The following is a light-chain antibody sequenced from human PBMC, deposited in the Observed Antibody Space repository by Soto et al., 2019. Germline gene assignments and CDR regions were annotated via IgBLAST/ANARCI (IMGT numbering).Light chain of an antibody. CDR1: SSDVGAYDY. Sequence: QSVLTQPASVSGSPGQSITISCTGTSSDVGAYDYVSWYQQHPGKPPQLVIYDVYNRPSGVSDRFSGSKSGNTASLTISGLLAEDESDYYCASHTTSGTRVFGGGTKVTVL. J-gene: IGLJ3*02. CDR3: ASHTTSGTRV. V-gene: IGLV2-14*03. CDR2: DVY.